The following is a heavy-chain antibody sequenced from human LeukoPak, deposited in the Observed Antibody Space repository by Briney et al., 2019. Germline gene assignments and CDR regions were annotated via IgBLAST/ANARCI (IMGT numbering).Heavy chain of an antibody. D-gene: IGHD3-16*01. V-gene: IGHV3-53*01. CDR3: AKDEVTSGGGLDY. CDR2: IYSGGIT. CDR1: GFTFSSKF. Sequence: GGSLRLSCAASGFTFSSKFMYWVRQAPGKGLEWVSVIYSGGITYYADSVKGRFTVSRDNSRNTMYLHMNSLKVEDTPVYYCAKDEVTSGGGLDYWGQGTLVTVSS. J-gene: IGHJ4*02.